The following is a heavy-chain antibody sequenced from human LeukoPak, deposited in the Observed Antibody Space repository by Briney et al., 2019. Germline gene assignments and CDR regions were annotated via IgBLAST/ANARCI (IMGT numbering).Heavy chain of an antibody. CDR2: ISTDTRTI. CDR1: GFTFTSYS. D-gene: IGHD5-24*01. Sequence: GGSLRLSCAASGFTFTSYSMNWVRQAPGKGLQWISYISTDTRTIYYSDSVKGRFTISRDNAKNSLYLQMNSLRAEDTAVYYCARGPGDGYTFGLDYWAQGTLVTVSS. V-gene: IGHV3-48*04. J-gene: IGHJ4*02. CDR3: ARGPGDGYTFGLDY.